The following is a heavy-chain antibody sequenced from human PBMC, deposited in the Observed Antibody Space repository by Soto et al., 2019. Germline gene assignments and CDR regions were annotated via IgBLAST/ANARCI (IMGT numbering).Heavy chain of an antibody. CDR2: IRSKAYGGKT. V-gene: IGHV3-49*03. J-gene: IGHJ3*02. CDR3: TRAHIVVVVAAPIDAFDI. CDR1: GFTFGDYA. Sequence: GGSLRLSCTASGFTFGDYAMSWFRQAPGKGLEWVGFIRSKAYGGKTEYAGSVKGRFTSSRDDSKSIAYLQMNSLKTEDTAVYYCTRAHIVVVVAAPIDAFDIWGQGTMVTVSS. D-gene: IGHD2-15*01.